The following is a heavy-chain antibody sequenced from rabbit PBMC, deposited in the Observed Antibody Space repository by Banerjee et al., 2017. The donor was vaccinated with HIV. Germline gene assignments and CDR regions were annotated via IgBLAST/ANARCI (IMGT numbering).Heavy chain of an antibody. CDR3: ARGDTGSRHSPFNL. V-gene: IGHV1S47*01. CDR1: GFDFSSYG. Sequence: QEQLVESGGGLVQPGGSLKLTCTVSGFDFSSYGVSWVRQAPGKGLEWIGYIDTADGNIFYASWVNGRFTISSHNAQNTLYLQLNSLTAADTATYFCARGDTGSRHSPFNLWGQGTLVTVS. CDR2: IDTADGNI. J-gene: IGHJ4*01. D-gene: IGHD1-1*01.